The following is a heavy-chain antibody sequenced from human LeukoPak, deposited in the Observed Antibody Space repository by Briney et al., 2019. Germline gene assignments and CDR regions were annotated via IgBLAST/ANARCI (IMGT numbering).Heavy chain of an antibody. V-gene: IGHV3-72*01. CDR3: ARGRGYTGYVDY. CDR2: IRNKANTYTT. J-gene: IGHJ4*02. Sequence: GGSRRLSCAASGFTFSEHYMDWVRQAPGKGLEWVGRIRNKANTYTTEYAASVKGRFTISRDDSQNSLYLQLSSLKSEDTAIYYCARGRGYTGYVDYWGQGTLVSVSS. D-gene: IGHD5-12*01. CDR1: GFTFSEHY.